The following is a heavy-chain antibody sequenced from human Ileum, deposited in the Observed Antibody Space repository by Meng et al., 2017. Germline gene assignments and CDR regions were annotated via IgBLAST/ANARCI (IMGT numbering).Heavy chain of an antibody. CDR2: INHSGST. CDR3: ARGGPWFDP. CDR1: GGSFIGYY. V-gene: IGHV4-34*01. J-gene: IGHJ5*02. Sequence: QVQLQQWGAGLLKPSETLSLTCAVYGGSFIGYYWSWIRQPPGKGLEWIGEINHSGSTNYNPSLKSRVTISVDTSKNQFSLKLSSVTAADTAVYYCARGGPWFDPWGQGTLVTVSS.